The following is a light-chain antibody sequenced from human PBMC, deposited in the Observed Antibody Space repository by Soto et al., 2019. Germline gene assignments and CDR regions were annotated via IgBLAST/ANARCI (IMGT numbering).Light chain of an antibody. J-gene: IGLJ1*01. V-gene: IGLV1-44*01. CDR3: AAWDDSLNGRV. CDR2: SNN. Sequence: QSVLPQPPSASGTPGQRVTISCSGSSSNIGGNTVNWYQQLPGTAPKLLIYSNNQRPSGVPDRFSGSKSGTSASLAISGLQSEDEADYYCAAWDDSLNGRVFGTGTKVTVL. CDR1: SSNIGGNT.